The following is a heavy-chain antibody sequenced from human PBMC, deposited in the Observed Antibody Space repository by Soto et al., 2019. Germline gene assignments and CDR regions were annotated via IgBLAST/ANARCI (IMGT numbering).Heavy chain of an antibody. CDR2: IIPIFGTA. V-gene: IGHV1-69*01. CDR1: GGTFSSYA. Sequence: QVQLVQSAAEVKKPGSSVKVSCKASGGTFSSYAISWVRQAPGQGLEWMGGIIPIFGTANYAQKFQGRVTITADESTSTAYMELSSLRSEDTAVYYCARGVVVVAATLPPPYFFDYWGQGTLVTVSS. D-gene: IGHD2-15*01. J-gene: IGHJ4*02. CDR3: ARGVVVVAATLPPPYFFDY.